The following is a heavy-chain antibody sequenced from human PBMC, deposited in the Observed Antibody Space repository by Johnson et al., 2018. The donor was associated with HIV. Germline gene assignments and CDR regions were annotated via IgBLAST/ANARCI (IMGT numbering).Heavy chain of an antibody. CDR3: AREVKRYAFDI. CDR1: GFTFSSYW. V-gene: IGHV3-7*04. J-gene: IGHJ3*02. CDR2: IKQAGSNK. Sequence: VQLVESGGGLVQPGGSLRLSCAASGFTFSSYWMSWIRQAPGKGLEWVANIKQAGSNKYYADSVKGRFTISRDNSKNTLYLQMNSLRAEDTAVYYCAREVKRYAFDIWGQGTMVTVSS.